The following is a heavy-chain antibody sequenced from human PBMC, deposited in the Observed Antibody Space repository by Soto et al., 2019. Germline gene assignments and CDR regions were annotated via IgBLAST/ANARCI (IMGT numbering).Heavy chain of an antibody. CDR2: IYHSGST. CDR1: GGSISSCGYS. J-gene: IGHJ5*02. CDR3: ARGCFSSTSRQSLWLDP. V-gene: IGHV4-30-2*01. Sequence: SETLSLTCAVSGGSISSCGYSWSWIRQPPGKGLEWIGYIYHSGSTYYNPSLKSRVTISVDRSKNQFSLKLSSVTAADTAVYYCARGCFSSTSRQSLWLDPWGKGSLV. D-gene: IGHD2-2*01.